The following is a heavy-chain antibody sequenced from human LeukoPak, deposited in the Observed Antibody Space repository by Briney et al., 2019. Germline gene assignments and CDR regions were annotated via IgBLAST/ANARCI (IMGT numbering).Heavy chain of an antibody. D-gene: IGHD1-26*01. CDR1: EGTFSSYA. V-gene: IGHV1-69*06. CDR3: AREGDTSGSYGY. CDR2: IIPIFGTA. Sequence: GASVKVTCKASEGTFSSYAICWVRQAPEQGLEWMGEIIPIFGTANYAQKFQGRVTITADKSTSTAYMELSSLRSEDTAVYYCAREGDTSGSYGYWGQGTLVTVSS. J-gene: IGHJ4*02.